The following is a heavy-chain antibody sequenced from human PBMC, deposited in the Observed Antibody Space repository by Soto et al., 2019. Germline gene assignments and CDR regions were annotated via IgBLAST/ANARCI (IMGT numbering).Heavy chain of an antibody. D-gene: IGHD2-15*01. CDR3: ARSPPPPPYCSGGSCYYYGMDV. J-gene: IGHJ6*02. V-gene: IGHV4-30-2*01. CDR2: IYHSGST. CDR1: GGSISSGGYS. Sequence: QLQLQESGSGLVKPSQTLSLTCAVSGGSISSGGYSWSWIRQPPGKGLEWIGYIYHSGSTYYNPSLKSRVTTSVDRSKNQFSLKLSSVTAADTAVYYCARSPPPPPYCSGGSCYYYGMDVWGQGTTVTVSS.